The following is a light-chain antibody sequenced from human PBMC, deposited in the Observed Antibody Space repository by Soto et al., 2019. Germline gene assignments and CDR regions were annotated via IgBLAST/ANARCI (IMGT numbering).Light chain of an antibody. V-gene: IGLV1-44*01. J-gene: IGLJ3*02. CDR2: SND. Sequence: QSVLTQPPSASGTPGQSDTLSCSGSPSNIGSNTVNWYQQLPGTAPKLLVYSNDQRPSGVPDRFSASKSGTSAFLAISGLQSEDEADYDCAVWDDSLNAWVFGGGTQLTVL. CDR3: AVWDDSLNAWV. CDR1: PSNIGSNT.